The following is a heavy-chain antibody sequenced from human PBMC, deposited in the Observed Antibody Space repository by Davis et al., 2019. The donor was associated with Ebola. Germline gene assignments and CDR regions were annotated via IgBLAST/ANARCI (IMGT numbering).Heavy chain of an antibody. CDR3: AISSSSEYYYYYGMDV. CDR1: GGSFSGYY. D-gene: IGHD6-6*01. Sequence: MPSETLSLTCAVYGGSFSGYYWSWIRQPPGKGLEWIGEINHSGSTNYNPSLKSRVTISVDTSKNQFSLKLSSVTAADTAVYYCAISSSSEYYYYYGMDVWGQGTTVTVSS. J-gene: IGHJ6*02. V-gene: IGHV4-34*01. CDR2: INHSGST.